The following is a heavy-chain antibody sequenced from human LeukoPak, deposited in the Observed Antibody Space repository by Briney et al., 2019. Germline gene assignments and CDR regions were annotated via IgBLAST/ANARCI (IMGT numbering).Heavy chain of an antibody. CDR3: ARDSGYEDAFDI. Sequence: ASVKVSCKASGYTFTAYYLHWVRQATGQGLEWMGWMNPNSGNTGYAQKFQGRVTMTRNTSISTAYMELSSLRSEDTAVYYCARDSGYEDAFDIWGQGTMVTVSS. V-gene: IGHV1-8*02. CDR1: GYTFTAYY. D-gene: IGHD5-12*01. CDR2: MNPNSGNT. J-gene: IGHJ3*02.